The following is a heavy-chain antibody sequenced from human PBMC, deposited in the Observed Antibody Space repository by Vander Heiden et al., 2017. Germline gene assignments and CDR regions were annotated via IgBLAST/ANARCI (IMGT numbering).Heavy chain of an antibody. CDR1: GFTSSSYG. V-gene: IGHV3-30*18. CDR3: AKAGQGDSLEY. CDR2: ISYDGSNK. Sequence: VKRVGLDLGGVQLMKSRRLSCAAAGFTSSSYGMHWVRQAPGKGLEWVAVISYDGSNKYYADSVKGRFAISRDNSKNTLYLQMNSLRAEDTAVYCCAKAGQGDSLEYWGQGTLVTVSS. J-gene: IGHJ4*02. D-gene: IGHD7-27*01.